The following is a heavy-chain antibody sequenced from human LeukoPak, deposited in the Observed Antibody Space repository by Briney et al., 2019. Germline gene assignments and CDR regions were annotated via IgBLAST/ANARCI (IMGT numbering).Heavy chain of an antibody. CDR1: GYTFTSYY. D-gene: IGHD2-15*01. Sequence: GASVKVSCKASGYTFTSYYMHWVRQAPGQGLEWMGIINPSGGSTSYAQKFQGRVTMTRDTSTSTVYMELSSLRSEDTAVYYCAREVRGGASSRLLEGVDYYYGMDVWGKGTTVIVSS. J-gene: IGHJ6*04. CDR3: AREVRGGASSRLLEGVDYYYGMDV. CDR2: INPSGGST. V-gene: IGHV1-46*01.